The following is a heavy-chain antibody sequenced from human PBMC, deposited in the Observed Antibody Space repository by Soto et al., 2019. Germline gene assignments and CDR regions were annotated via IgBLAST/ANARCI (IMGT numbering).Heavy chain of an antibody. CDR1: GGSFSGYY. V-gene: IGHV4-34*01. CDR3: ARGRGGYCSSTSCYRSGYNWFDP. D-gene: IGHD2-2*02. J-gene: IGHJ5*02. CDR2: INHSGST. Sequence: SETLSLTCAVYGGSFSGYYWSWIRQPPGKGLEWIGEINHSGSTNYNPSLKSRVTISVDTSKNQFSLKLSSVAAADTAVYYCARGRGGYCSSTSCYRSGYNWFDPWGQGTLVTVSS.